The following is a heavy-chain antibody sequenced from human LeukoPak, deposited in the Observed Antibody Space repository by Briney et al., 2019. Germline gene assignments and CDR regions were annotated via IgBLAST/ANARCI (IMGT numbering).Heavy chain of an antibody. CDR3: ARAASGCSSTSCYGDNFDY. J-gene: IGHJ4*02. Sequence: SETLSLTCTVSGGSISSGGYYWSWIRQHPGKALEWIGYIYYSGSTYYNPSLKSRVTISVDTSKNQFSLKLSSVTAADTAVYYCARAASGCSSTSCYGDNFDYWGQGTLVTVSS. D-gene: IGHD2-2*01. CDR1: GGSISSGGYY. CDR2: IYYSGST. V-gene: IGHV4-31*03.